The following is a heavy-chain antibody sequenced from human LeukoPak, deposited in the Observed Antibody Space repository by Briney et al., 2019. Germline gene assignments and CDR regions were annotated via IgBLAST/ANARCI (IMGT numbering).Heavy chain of an antibody. J-gene: IGHJ3*02. CDR1: GGSISSGGYY. CDR3: ARGRLTTIPDAFDI. V-gene: IGHV4-31*03. CDR2: IYYSGST. D-gene: IGHD4-17*01. Sequence: PSQPLSLTCTVSGGSISSGGYYWSWIRQHPGKGLEWIGYIYYSGSTYYNPSLKSRVTISVDTSKNQFSLKLSSVTAADTAVYYCARGRLTTIPDAFDIWGQGTMVTVSS.